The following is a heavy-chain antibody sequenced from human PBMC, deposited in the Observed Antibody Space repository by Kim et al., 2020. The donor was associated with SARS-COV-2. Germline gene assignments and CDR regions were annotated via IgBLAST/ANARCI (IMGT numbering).Heavy chain of an antibody. J-gene: IGHJ6*03. CDR3: AKVVPAARGYYYYYYYMDV. Sequence: SRVTISVDTSKNQFSLKLSSVTAADTAVYYCAKVVPAARGYYYYYYYMDVWGKGTTVTVSS. V-gene: IGHV4-34*01. D-gene: IGHD2-2*01.